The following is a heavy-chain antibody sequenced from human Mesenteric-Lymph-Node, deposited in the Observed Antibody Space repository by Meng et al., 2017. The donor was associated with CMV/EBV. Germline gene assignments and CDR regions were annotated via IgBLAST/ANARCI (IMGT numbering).Heavy chain of an antibody. J-gene: IGHJ4*02. CDR3: AREGGGRGNPSDF. CDR1: GFTFSSYS. V-gene: IGHV3-21*01. D-gene: IGHD3-16*01. Sequence: GESLKISCAASGFTFSSYSMNWVRQAPGKGLEWVSSLSYTSNYKDYADSVKGRFTISRDNAKKSLYLQMNSPRAEDTAVYYCAREGGGRGNPSDFWGQGTLVTVSS. CDR2: LSYTSNYK.